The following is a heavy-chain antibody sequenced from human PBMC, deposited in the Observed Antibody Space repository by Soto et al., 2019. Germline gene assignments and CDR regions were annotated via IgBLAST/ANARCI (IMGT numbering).Heavy chain of an antibody. D-gene: IGHD5-12*01. J-gene: IGHJ4*02. Sequence: QVQLVESGGGVVQPGRSLRLSCAASGFTFNSYGMHWVRQAPGKGLEWVAVIWYDGSNKNYADSVKGRFTISRDNSEKTVYLQMNSLRAEDTAMYYCARERAAYSGYVPFDYWGQGTLVTVSS. CDR1: GFTFNSYG. CDR2: IWYDGSNK. CDR3: ARERAAYSGYVPFDY. V-gene: IGHV3-33*01.